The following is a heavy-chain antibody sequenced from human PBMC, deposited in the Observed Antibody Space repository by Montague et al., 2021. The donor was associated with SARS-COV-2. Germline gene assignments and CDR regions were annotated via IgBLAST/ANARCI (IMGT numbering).Heavy chain of an antibody. CDR3: ARGSGHYYSPFDN. D-gene: IGHD2-15*01. Sequence: SETLSLTCTVSGGSISTYPWSWIRQPAGKALEWIGRIHSNGDTTYNPSLKSQVTMSVDTSKNQFSLKMTSVTAADTAMYYCARGSGHYYSPFDNWGQGNPVTVSS. V-gene: IGHV4-4*07. CDR2: IHSNGDT. J-gene: IGHJ4*02. CDR1: GGSISTYP.